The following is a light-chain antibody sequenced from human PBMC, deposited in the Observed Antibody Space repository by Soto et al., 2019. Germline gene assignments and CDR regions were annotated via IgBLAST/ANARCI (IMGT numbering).Light chain of an antibody. J-gene: IGKJ1*01. Sequence: TQSQSSLSASVGDRVTITCRASQAIRTDLGWYQQKPGKAPKLLIYAASSLQSGVPSRFSGSGSGTDFTLTISSLQPEDFATYYCLQDYIYPWTFGQGTKEDI. CDR3: LQDYIYPWT. V-gene: IGKV1-6*01. CDR1: QAIRTD. CDR2: AAS.